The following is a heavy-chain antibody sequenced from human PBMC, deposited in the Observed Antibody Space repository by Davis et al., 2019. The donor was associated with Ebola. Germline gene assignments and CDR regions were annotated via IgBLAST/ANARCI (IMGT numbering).Heavy chain of an antibody. V-gene: IGHV3-30*18. CDR2: ISYDGINK. Sequence: GGSLRLSCAASGFTFSSYGMHWVRQAPGKGLEWVAIISYDGINKYYADSVKGRFTISRDNSKNTLYLQMNSLRAEDTAVYYCANVEGGMDVWGQGTTVTVSS. J-gene: IGHJ6*02. CDR3: ANVEGGMDV. CDR1: GFTFSSYG.